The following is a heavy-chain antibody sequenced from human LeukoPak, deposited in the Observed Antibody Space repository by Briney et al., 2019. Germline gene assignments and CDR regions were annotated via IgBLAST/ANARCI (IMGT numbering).Heavy chain of an antibody. CDR1: GFTFSSYA. CDR3: ARDILPTALYYFDY. J-gene: IGHJ4*02. Sequence: GGPLRLSCAASGFTFSSYAMHWVRQAPGKGLEWVAVISYGGSNKYYADSVKGRFTISRDNSKNTLYLQMNSLRAEDTAVYYCARDILPTALYYFDYWGQGTLVAVSS. V-gene: IGHV3-30-3*01. D-gene: IGHD1-1*01. CDR2: ISYGGSNK.